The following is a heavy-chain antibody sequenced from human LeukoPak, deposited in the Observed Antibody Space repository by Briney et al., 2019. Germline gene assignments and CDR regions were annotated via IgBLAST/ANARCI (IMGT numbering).Heavy chain of an antibody. Sequence: PSETLSLTCTVSGGSISNYNWSWIRQPAGKGLEWIGQIHTSVSTNYNPPLRSRVTMSIDTPENQLSLTITSVTAADTAVYYCARRDISSGRSFDYWGQGTLVTVSS. CDR1: GGSISNYN. J-gene: IGHJ4*02. D-gene: IGHD3-22*01. CDR2: IHTSVST. CDR3: ARRDISSGRSFDY. V-gene: IGHV4-4*07.